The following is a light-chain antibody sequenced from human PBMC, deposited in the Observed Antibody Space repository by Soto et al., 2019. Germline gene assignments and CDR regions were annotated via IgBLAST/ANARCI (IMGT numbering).Light chain of an antibody. J-gene: IGLJ1*01. CDR1: SSDVAFYNH. CDR3: SSFASTHTYV. Sequence: QSALTQPASVSGSPGQSITISCTGTSSDVAFYNHVSWYQQHPGNAPKLLIYEVNNRPSGVSHRFSGSKSGNTASLTISGLQAEDEADYYCSSFASTHTYVFGTGTKLTVL. CDR2: EVN. V-gene: IGLV2-14*01.